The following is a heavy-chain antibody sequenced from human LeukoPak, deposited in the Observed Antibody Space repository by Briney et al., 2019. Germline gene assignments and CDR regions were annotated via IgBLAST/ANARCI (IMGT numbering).Heavy chain of an antibody. V-gene: IGHV4-39*01. CDR2: IYYSGST. J-gene: IGHJ4*02. CDR1: GGSISSSSYY. Sequence: SETLSLTCTVSGGSISSSSYYWGWIRQPPGKGLEWIGSIYYSGSTYYNPSLKSRVTISVDTSKNQFSLKLSSVTAADTAVYYCAKMGPAAAGIVDWGQGTLVTVSS. CDR3: AKMGPAAAGIVD. D-gene: IGHD6-13*01.